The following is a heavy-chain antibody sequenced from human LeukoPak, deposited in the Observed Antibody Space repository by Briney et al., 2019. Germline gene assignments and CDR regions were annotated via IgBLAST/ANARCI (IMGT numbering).Heavy chain of an antibody. V-gene: IGHV3-53*01. Sequence: GGSLRLSCAASGFTVSSNYMSWVRQAPGKGLEWVSVIYSGGSTYYADSVKGRFTISRDNSKNTLCLQMNSLRAEDTAVYYCARDGGGSYVFDYWGQGTLVTVSS. CDR1: GFTVSSNY. D-gene: IGHD1-26*01. J-gene: IGHJ4*02. CDR2: IYSGGST. CDR3: ARDGGGSYVFDY.